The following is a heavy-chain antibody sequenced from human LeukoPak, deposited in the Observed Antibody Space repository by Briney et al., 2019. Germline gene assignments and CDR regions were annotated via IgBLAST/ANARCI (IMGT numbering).Heavy chain of an antibody. V-gene: IGHV1-18*01. CDR1: GYTFTSYG. CDR2: ISAYNGNT. J-gene: IGHJ4*02. Sequence: ASVKVSCKDSGYTFTSYGISWVRQATGQGLEWMGWISAYNGNTNYAQKLQGRVTMTTDTSTSTAYMELRSLRSDDTTVYYCARRYDYGGLCFDYWGQGTLVTVSS. CDR3: ARRYDYGGLCFDY. D-gene: IGHD4-23*01.